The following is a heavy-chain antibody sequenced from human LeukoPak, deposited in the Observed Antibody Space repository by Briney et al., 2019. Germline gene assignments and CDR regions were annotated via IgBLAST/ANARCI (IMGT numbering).Heavy chain of an antibody. V-gene: IGHV1-46*01. CDR3: ARWRVAAAGGFDP. CDR1: GYTFTSYY. Sequence: ASVKVSCKASGYTFTSYYMHWVRQAPGQGLEWMGIINPSGGSTSYAQKFQGRVAMTRDTSTSTVYMELSSLRSEDTAVYYCARWRVAAAGGFDPWGQGTLVTVSS. D-gene: IGHD6-13*01. CDR2: INPSGGST. J-gene: IGHJ5*02.